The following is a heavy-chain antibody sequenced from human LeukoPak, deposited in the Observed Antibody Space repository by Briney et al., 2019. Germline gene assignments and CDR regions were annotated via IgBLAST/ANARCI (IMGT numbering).Heavy chain of an antibody. D-gene: IGHD5-18*01. CDR1: GGSMSSYY. CDR2: IYYSGST. CDR3: ARDHRGYSYGLFDN. Sequence: NPSETLSLTCTVSGGSMSSYYWSWIRQPPGKGLEWIGSIYYSGSTNYNPSLKSRVTISVDTSKNQFSLRLSSMTAADTAVYYCARDHRGYSYGLFDNWGQGTLVTVSS. V-gene: IGHV4-59*01. J-gene: IGHJ4*02.